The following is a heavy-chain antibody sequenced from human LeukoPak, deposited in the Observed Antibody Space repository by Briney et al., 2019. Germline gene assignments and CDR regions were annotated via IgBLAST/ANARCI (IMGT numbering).Heavy chain of an antibody. D-gene: IGHD2-8*01. CDR2: MYHSGTT. V-gene: IGHV4-38-2*01. J-gene: IGHJ4*02. Sequence: SETLSLTCAVSGYSMSSGYYWGWIRQPPGKGLEWIGSMYHSGTTYYNPSLKSRGTISVDMSNKQSSLKLSSVTAADTAVYYCARRYCTNGACYIDYWGQGTLVTVSS. CDR3: ARRYCTNGACYIDY. CDR1: GYSMSSGYY.